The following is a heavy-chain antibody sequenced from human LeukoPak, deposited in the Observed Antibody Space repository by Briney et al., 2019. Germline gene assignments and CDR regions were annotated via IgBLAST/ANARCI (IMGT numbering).Heavy chain of an antibody. Sequence: ASVKVSCKASGYTFTSYDINWVRQATGQGLEWMGWMNPNSGNTGYAQKFQGRVTITRNTSISTAYMELSSLRSEDTAVYYCAREGDPTVTRKYYYYYYMDVWGKGTTVTVSS. J-gene: IGHJ6*03. CDR1: GYTFTSYD. D-gene: IGHD4-17*01. V-gene: IGHV1-8*03. CDR3: AREGDPTVTRKYYYYYYMDV. CDR2: MNPNSGNT.